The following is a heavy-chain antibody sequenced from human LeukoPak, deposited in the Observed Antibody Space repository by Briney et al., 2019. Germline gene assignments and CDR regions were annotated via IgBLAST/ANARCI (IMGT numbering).Heavy chain of an antibody. CDR1: GFTFSSYG. CDR2: ISYDGSNK. CDR3: AKPGQDYYDSSGYFDY. D-gene: IGHD3-22*01. V-gene: IGHV3-30*18. Sequence: GGSLRLSCAASGFTFSSYGMHWVRQAPGKGLEWVAVISYDGSNKYYADSVKGRFTISRDNSKNTLYLQMNSLRAEDTAVYYCAKPGQDYYDSSGYFDYWGQGTLVTVSS. J-gene: IGHJ4*02.